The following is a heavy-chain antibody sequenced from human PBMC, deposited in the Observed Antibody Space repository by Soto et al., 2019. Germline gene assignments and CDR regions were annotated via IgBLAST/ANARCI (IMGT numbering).Heavy chain of an antibody. CDR3: AKAPTASSPFDY. D-gene: IGHD1-26*01. CDR1: GGIFTNYT. CDR2: IIPVLDIA. J-gene: IGHJ4*02. V-gene: IGHV1-69*02. Sequence: QVQLVQSGAEMKRPGSSLKVSCETSGGIFTNYTFHWVRQAPGQGLEWMGWIIPVLDIANYAHKLQDRITITADKSTSTAYLELTSLKFEDTAIYFCAKAPTASSPFDYWGQGTLVTVSS.